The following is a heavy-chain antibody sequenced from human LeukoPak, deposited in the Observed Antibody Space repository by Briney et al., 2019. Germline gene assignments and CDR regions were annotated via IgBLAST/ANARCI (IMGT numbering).Heavy chain of an antibody. D-gene: IGHD1-1*01. V-gene: IGHV4-59*01. CDR3: ARGRVSSSTWYSTYYYYFYMDV. CDR2: VDHTGST. CDR1: DDSITMYY. J-gene: IGHJ6*03. Sequence: SETLSLTCSVSDDSITMYYWTWIRQPPGKGLEWIGYVDHTGSTNFNPSLNGRVSISRDTTNNLFSLRLRSVTAADTAVYFCARGRVSSSTWYSTYYYYFYMDVWGKGTTVTISS.